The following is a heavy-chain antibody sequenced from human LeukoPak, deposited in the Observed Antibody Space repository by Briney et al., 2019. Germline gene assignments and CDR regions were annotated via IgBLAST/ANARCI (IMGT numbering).Heavy chain of an antibody. CDR1: GGSISGYF. CDR3: ARLTKYDDTWYADH. CDR2: IFYTGST. Sequence: SETLSLTCIVSGGSISGYFWGWIRQPPGKGLEWIGYIFYTGSTNYNPSLRSRVSISVDTSKNLFSLNLSSVTAADTAVYYCARLTKYDDTWYADHWGQGSLVTVSS. D-gene: IGHD3-9*01. J-gene: IGHJ4*02. V-gene: IGHV4-59*08.